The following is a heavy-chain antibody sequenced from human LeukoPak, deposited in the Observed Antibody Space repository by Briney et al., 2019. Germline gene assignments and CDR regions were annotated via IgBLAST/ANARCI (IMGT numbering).Heavy chain of an antibody. CDR2: IKQDGSAK. V-gene: IGHV3-7*01. CDR1: GFTFSSYW. CDR3: ARDGHYYDSSGYPVYFDN. Sequence: GGSLRLSCAASGFTFSSYWMSWVRQAPGKGLEWVANIKQDGSAKYYVDSVKGRFTISRDNAKNSLYLQMNSLRAEDTAVYYCARDGHYYDSSGYPVYFDNWGQGTLVTVSS. J-gene: IGHJ4*02. D-gene: IGHD3-22*01.